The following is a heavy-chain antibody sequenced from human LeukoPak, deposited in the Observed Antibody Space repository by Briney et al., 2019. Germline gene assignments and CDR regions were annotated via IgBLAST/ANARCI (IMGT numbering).Heavy chain of an antibody. CDR2: IYTSGST. CDR3: ARSLLTRFDP. CDR1: GGSISSYY. V-gene: IGHV4-4*07. J-gene: IGHJ5*02. Sequence: SETLSLTCTVSGGSISSYYGSWLRQPAGKGLEWIGRIYTSGSTNYNPSLKSRVTISVDKSKNQFSLKLSSVTAADTAVYYCARSLLTRFDPWGQGTLVTVSS.